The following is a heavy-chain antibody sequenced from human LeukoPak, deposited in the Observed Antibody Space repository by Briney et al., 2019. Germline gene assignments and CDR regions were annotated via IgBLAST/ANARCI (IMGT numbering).Heavy chain of an antibody. D-gene: IGHD3-9*01. CDR1: GFTFSCYA. CDR2: ISYDGSNK. J-gene: IGHJ4*02. V-gene: IGHV3-30*04. Sequence: GGSLRLSCAASGFTFSCYAMHWVRQAPGKGLEWVAVISYDGSNKYYADSVKDRFTISRDNSKNTLYLQMNSLRAEDTAVYYCARVILRYFDWLLQRPLDYWGQGTLVTVSS. CDR3: ARVILRYFDWLLQRPLDY.